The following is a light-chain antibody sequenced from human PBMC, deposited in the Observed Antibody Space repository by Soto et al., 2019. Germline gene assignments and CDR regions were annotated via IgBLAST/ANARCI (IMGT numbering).Light chain of an antibody. J-gene: IGKJ1*01. CDR3: QQSADSWT. V-gene: IGKV3-20*01. CDR1: QSLSSNY. CDR2: GAS. Sequence: EILLTQSPGTLSLSAGERATLSCRASQSLSSNYLAWYQRRPGQAPRLLIYGASTMATGIPDRFSGSGSGTDFTLTIRRLEPEDFAMYYCQQSADSWTFGQGTQVEVK.